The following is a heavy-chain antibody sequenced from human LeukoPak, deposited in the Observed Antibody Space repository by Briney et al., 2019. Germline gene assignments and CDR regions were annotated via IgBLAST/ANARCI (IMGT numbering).Heavy chain of an antibody. Sequence: ASVKVSCKASGYTFTGCYMHWVRQAPGRGLEWMGWINPNSGGTNYAQKFQGRVTMTRDTSISTAYMELSRLRSDDTAVYYCARAKRYCSGGSCYSGGVRWFDPWGQGTLVTVSS. J-gene: IGHJ5*02. V-gene: IGHV1-2*02. CDR3: ARAKRYCSGGSCYSGGVRWFDP. CDR2: INPNSGGT. D-gene: IGHD2-15*01. CDR1: GYTFTGCY.